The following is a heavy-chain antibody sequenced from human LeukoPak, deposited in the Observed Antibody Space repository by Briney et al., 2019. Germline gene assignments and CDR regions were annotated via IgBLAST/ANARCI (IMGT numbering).Heavy chain of an antibody. CDR3: AIRYGSGSSYFDY. CDR1: GGTFTSYT. J-gene: IGHJ4*02. V-gene: IGHV1-69*02. D-gene: IGHD3-10*01. CDR2: IIPILGIA. Sequence: SVKVSCKASGGTFTSYTISWVRQAPGQGHEWMGRIIPILGIANYAQKFQGRVTITSDKSTSTAYMELSSLRSEDTAVYYCAIRYGSGSSYFDYWGQGTLVTVSS.